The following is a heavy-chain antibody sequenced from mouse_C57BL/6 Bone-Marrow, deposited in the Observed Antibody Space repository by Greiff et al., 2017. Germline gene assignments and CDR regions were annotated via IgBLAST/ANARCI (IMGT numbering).Heavy chain of an antibody. J-gene: IGHJ2*01. CDR1: GYAFSSSW. CDR2: IYPGDGDT. CDR3: ARSFITTVVASFDD. Sequence: QVQLQQSGPELVKPGASVKISCKASGYAFSSSWMNWVKQRPGKGLEWIGRIYPGDGDTNYNGKFKGKATLTADKSSSTAYMQLSSLTSEDSAVYFCARSFITTVVASFDDWGQGTT. D-gene: IGHD1-1*01. V-gene: IGHV1-82*01.